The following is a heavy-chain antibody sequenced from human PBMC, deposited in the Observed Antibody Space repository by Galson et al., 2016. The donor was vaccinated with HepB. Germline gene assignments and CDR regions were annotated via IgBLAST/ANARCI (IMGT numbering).Heavy chain of an antibody. D-gene: IGHD2-15*01. CDR1: GFDVSDNY. CDR2: IYNGGTT. Sequence: SLRLSGAASGFDVSDNYISWVRQAPGKGLEWVAVIYNGGTTYYADSVKGRFTISRDNSENTVFLQISSLRAEDTAVYYCARSTHVPAAVLPYYYYGLDVWGQGTTVTVSS. J-gene: IGHJ6*02. CDR3: ARSTHVPAAVLPYYYYGLDV. V-gene: IGHV3-53*01.